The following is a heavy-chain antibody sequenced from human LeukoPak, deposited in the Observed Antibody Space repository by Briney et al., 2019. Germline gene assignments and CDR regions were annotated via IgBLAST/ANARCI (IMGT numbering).Heavy chain of an antibody. V-gene: IGHV1-2*02. CDR1: GYTFTGYY. J-gene: IGHJ5*02. CDR3: ARAPVENWFDP. CDR2: INPNSGGT. Sequence: ASVKVSCKASGYTFTGYYMHWVRQAPGQGLEWMGWINPNSGGTYYAQKFQGRVTMTRDTSISTAYMELSRLRSDDTAVYYCARAPVENWFDPWGQGTLVTVSS.